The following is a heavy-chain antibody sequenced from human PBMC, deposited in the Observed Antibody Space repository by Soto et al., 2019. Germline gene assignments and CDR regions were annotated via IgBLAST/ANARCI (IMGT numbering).Heavy chain of an antibody. CDR1: GFTFAYYA. Sequence: GGFLRLSCAASGFTFAYYAMHWVRQAPGKGLEWVSGISWNSGSIGYADSVKGRFTISRDNAKNSLYLQMNSLRAEDTALYYCAKGILGYCSGGSCYSGVYYYYGMDVWGQGTTVTVSS. V-gene: IGHV3-9*01. CDR2: ISWNSGSI. D-gene: IGHD2-15*01. J-gene: IGHJ6*02. CDR3: AKGILGYCSGGSCYSGVYYYYGMDV.